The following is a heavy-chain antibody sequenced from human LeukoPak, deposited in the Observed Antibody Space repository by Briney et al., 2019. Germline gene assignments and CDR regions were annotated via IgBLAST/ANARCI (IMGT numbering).Heavy chain of an antibody. Sequence: SETLSLTCSVSGGSISSYYWSWIRQPPGKGLEWIGEINHSGSTNYNPSLKSRVTISVDTSKNQFSLKLSSVTAADTAVYYCARGSRFMTTVTIGYFQHWGQGTLVTVSS. CDR1: GGSISSYY. CDR3: ARGSRFMTTVTIGYFQH. D-gene: IGHD4-11*01. CDR2: INHSGST. V-gene: IGHV4-34*01. J-gene: IGHJ1*01.